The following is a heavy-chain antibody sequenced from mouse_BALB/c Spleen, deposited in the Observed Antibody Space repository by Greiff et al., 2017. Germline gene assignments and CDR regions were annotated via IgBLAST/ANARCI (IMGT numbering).Heavy chain of an antibody. V-gene: IGHV2-6-7*01. CDR1: GFSLTGYG. Sequence: VQLQESGPGLVAPSQSLSITCTVSGFSLTGYGVNWVRQPPGKGLEWLGMIWGDGSTDYNSALKSRLSISKDNSKSQVFLKMNSLQTDDTARYYCARDHGPYDGYYYAMDYWGQGTSGTVSS. D-gene: IGHD2-3*01. J-gene: IGHJ4*01. CDR2: IWGDGST. CDR3: ARDHGPYDGYYYAMDY.